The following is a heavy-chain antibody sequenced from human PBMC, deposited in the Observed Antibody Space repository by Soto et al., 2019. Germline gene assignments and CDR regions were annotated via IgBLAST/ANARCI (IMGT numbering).Heavy chain of an antibody. V-gene: IGHV1-69*01. Sequence: QVQLVQSGAEVKNPGSSVTVSCKASGGTFSRDAISWVRQAPGQGLEWMGGIIPMVGTAKYVQKFQGRLTITADESTTTAYMELRSLRSDDTAVYYCARGVVVVAASQLGWFDPWGQGTLVTVSS. D-gene: IGHD2-15*01. CDR2: IIPMVGTA. CDR3: ARGVVVVAASQLGWFDP. J-gene: IGHJ5*02. CDR1: GGTFSRDA.